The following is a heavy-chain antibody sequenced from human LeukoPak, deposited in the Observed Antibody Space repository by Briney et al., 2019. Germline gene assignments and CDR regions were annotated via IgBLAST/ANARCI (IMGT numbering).Heavy chain of an antibody. D-gene: IGHD6-19*01. CDR3: ATSLIAVAGTFDY. CDR1: GYTFPDFD. V-gene: IGHV1-8*01. J-gene: IGHJ4*02. CDR2: MSPKSGDE. Sequence: ASVKVSCKASGYTFPDFDINWVRQAPGQGLEWMGWMSPKSGDEGYARKFQGRVTITADESTSTAYTELSSLRSEDTAVYYCATSLIAVAGTFDYWGQGTLVTVSS.